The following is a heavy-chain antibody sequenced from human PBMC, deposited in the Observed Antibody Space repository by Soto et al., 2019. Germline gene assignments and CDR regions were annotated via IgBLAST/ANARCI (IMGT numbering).Heavy chain of an antibody. CDR1: GASVSTGAYY. V-gene: IGHV4-31*03. CDR3: ARGPVAHFDY. CDR2: IYESGYT. Sequence: PSETLSLTCTVSGASVSTGAYYWGWVRQRPGKGLEWVGYIYESGYTYYNTSLKSRLTISLDTSKNQFSLKLSSVTAADTAVYYCARGPVAHFDYWGQGTLVTVSS. D-gene: IGHD6-19*01. J-gene: IGHJ4*02.